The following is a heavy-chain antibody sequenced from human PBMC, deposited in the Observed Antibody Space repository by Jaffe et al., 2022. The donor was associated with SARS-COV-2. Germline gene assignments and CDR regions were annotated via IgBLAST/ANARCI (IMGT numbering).Heavy chain of an antibody. Sequence: EVQLVETGGGLIQPGGSLRLSCAASGFTVSSNYINWVRQAPGKGLEWVSVIYSGGKTYHADSVKGRFTISRDDSKNTVYLQMNSLRDEDTALYYCARDLGNRGWFDPWGQGTLVTVSS. D-gene: IGHD1-1*01. CDR3: ARDLGNRGWFDP. CDR1: GFTVSSNY. J-gene: IGHJ5*02. V-gene: IGHV3-53*02. CDR2: IYSGGKT.